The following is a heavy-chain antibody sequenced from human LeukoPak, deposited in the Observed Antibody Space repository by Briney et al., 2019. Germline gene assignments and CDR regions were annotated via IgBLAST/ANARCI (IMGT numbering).Heavy chain of an antibody. Sequence: SETLSLTCAVYGGSFSGYYWSWIRQPPGKGLEWIGEINHSGSTNYNPSLKSRVTISVDTSKNQFSLKLSSVTAADTAVYYCARGDTRKTSGYDRYWYFDLWGRGTLVTVSS. CDR1: GGSFSGYY. J-gene: IGHJ2*01. CDR2: INHSGST. V-gene: IGHV4-34*01. CDR3: ARGDTRKTSGYDRYWYFDL. D-gene: IGHD5-12*01.